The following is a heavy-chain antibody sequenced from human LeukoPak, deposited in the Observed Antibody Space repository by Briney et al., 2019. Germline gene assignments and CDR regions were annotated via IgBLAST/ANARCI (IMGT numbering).Heavy chain of an antibody. Sequence: PSETLSLTCTVSGGSISSSSYYWSWIRQPPGKGLGWIGYIYYSGSTNYNPSLKSRVTISVDTSKNQFSLKLSSVTAADTAVYYCARDNGHGYHDAFDIWGQGTMVTVSS. J-gene: IGHJ3*02. D-gene: IGHD5-24*01. CDR1: GGSISSSSYY. CDR2: IYYSGST. V-gene: IGHV4-61*01. CDR3: ARDNGHGYHDAFDI.